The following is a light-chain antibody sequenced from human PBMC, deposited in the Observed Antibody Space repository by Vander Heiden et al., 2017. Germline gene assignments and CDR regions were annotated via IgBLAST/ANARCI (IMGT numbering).Light chain of an antibody. Sequence: IVMTTSPATLSVSPGERATLSCRARQRARRNLAWYQQKPGQAPRLLIYGASTRATGIPARFSGSGSGTEFTLTISSLQSEDFAVYYCQQYNNWPPMYTFGQGTKLEIK. J-gene: IGKJ2*01. CDR1: QRARRN. CDR3: QQYNNWPPMYT. V-gene: IGKV3-15*01. CDR2: GAS.